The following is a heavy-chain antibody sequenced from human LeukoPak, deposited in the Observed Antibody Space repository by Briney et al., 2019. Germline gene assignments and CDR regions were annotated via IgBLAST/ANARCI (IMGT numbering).Heavy chain of an antibody. Sequence: PGGSLRLSCAASGFTFSSYGMHWVRQAPGKGLEWVAFIRYDGSNKYYADSVKGRFTISRDNSKNTLYLQMNSLRAEDTAVYYCARDQFGDYFRGADYWGQGTLVTVSS. CDR1: GFTFSSYG. CDR3: ARDQFGDYFRGADY. CDR2: IRYDGSNK. V-gene: IGHV3-30*02. J-gene: IGHJ4*02. D-gene: IGHD3-22*01.